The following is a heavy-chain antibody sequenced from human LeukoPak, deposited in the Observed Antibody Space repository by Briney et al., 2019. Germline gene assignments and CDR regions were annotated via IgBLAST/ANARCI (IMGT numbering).Heavy chain of an antibody. J-gene: IGHJ4*02. CDR2: IYPGDSDT. D-gene: IGHD3-10*01. V-gene: IGHV5-51*01. CDR3: AKGAGGSGSYYPYF. CDR1: GYSFITHW. Sequence: GESLRISCKASGYSFITHWIAWVRQTPGKGLEWMGIIYPGDSDTKYSPSFQGQVTISADKSISTAYLQWSSLKASDTAMYYCAKGAGGSGSYYPYFWGQGTLVTVSS.